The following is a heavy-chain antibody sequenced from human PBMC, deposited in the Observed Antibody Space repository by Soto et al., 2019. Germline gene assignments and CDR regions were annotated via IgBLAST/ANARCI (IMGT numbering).Heavy chain of an antibody. CDR3: AGEGDRKGWWFDP. J-gene: IGHJ5*02. D-gene: IGHD3-10*01. V-gene: IGHV4-31*03. CDR2: IFYSGST. Sequence: SEILSLTCTVSGGSINSGAYYWTWIRQHPGKGLEYIGYIFYSGSTYYNPSLRSRVSISMDTSENHFSLKLSSATAADTAVYYCAGEGDRKGWWFDPWGPGTLVT. CDR1: GGSINSGAYY.